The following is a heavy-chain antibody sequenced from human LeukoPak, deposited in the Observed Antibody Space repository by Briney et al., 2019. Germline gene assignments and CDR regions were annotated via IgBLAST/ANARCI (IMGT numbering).Heavy chain of an antibody. CDR2: IYYSGIT. Sequence: SETLSLTCTVSGGSFSSGSFYWSWIRQPPGKGLEWIGYIYYSGITNYNPSLESRVTISVDTCKNQFSLKLSSVTAADTAVYYCARDSIARPYQRLFPYYYYGMDVWGQGTTVTVSS. V-gene: IGHV4-61*01. CDR3: ARDSIARPYQRLFPYYYYGMDV. J-gene: IGHJ6*02. D-gene: IGHD2-2*01. CDR1: GGSFSSGSFY.